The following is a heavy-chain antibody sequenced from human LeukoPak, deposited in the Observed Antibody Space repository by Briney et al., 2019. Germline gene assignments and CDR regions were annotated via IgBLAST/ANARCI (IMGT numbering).Heavy chain of an antibody. CDR1: GFTFSSYW. D-gene: IGHD4-17*01. V-gene: IGHV3-9*01. CDR3: AKDVHPTVTTFNYFDY. CDR2: ISWNSGSI. J-gene: IGHJ4*02. Sequence: RPGGSLRLSCAASGFTFSSYWMSWVRQAPGKGLEWVSGISWNSGSIGYADSVKGRFTISRDNAKNSLYLQMNSLRAEDTALYYCAKDVHPTVTTFNYFDYWGQGTLVTVSS.